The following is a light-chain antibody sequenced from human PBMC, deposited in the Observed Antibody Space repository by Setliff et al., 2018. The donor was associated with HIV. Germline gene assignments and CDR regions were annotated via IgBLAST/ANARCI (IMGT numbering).Light chain of an antibody. J-gene: IGLJ3*02. Sequence: QSVLAQPRSVSGSPGQSVTISCTGTSSDVGDYNHVSWYQQHPGKAPKLIIYDASKRPSGVPDRFSASKSGNTASLTISGLQAEDEADYYCSYAGKFTWVLGGGTQRTVL. CDR2: DAS. CDR3: CSYAGKFTWV. V-gene: IGLV2-11*01. CDR1: SSDVGDYNH.